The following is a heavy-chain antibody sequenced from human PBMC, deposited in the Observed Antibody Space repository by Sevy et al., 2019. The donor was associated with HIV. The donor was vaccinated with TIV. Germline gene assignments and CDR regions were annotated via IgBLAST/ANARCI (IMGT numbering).Heavy chain of an antibody. D-gene: IGHD1-26*01. CDR2: ISGYNGDT. J-gene: IGHJ1*01. V-gene: IGHV1-18*01. CDR1: GYTFSSYV. CDR3: ARAPSGSQGPGQYFQH. Sequence: ASVKVSCKASGYTFSSYVITWVRQAPGPGLEWMGKISGYNGDTKYGQKFQGRVTMTTDPSTSTAYMELRSLKSDDTAVYYCARAPSGSQGPGQYFQHWGQDTLVTVSS.